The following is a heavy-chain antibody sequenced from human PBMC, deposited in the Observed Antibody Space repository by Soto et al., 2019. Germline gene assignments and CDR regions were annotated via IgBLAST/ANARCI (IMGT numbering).Heavy chain of an antibody. CDR1: GGSISSYY. CDR3: ARAHDFWSGYPKYYYYYYMDV. Sequence: SETLSLTCTVSGGSISSYYLSWIRQPPGKGLEWIGYIYYSGSTNYNPSLKSRVTISVDTSKNQFSLKLSSVTAADTAVYYCARAHDFWSGYPKYYYYYYMDVWGKGTTVTVSS. D-gene: IGHD3-3*01. J-gene: IGHJ6*03. CDR2: IYYSGST. V-gene: IGHV4-59*01.